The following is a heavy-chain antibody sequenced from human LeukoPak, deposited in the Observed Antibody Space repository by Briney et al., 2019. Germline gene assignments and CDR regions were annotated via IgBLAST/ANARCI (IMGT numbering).Heavy chain of an antibody. D-gene: IGHD2-21*02. CDR3: ARGPPYIVVVTAIGFFDY. CDR2: INHSGST. CDR1: GFMFSSNW. V-gene: IGHV4-34*01. Sequence: PGGSLRLSCAASGFMFSSNWMSWIRQPPGKGLEWIGEINHSGSTNYNPSLKSRVTISVDTSKNQFSLKLISVTAADTAVYYCARGPPYIVVVTAIGFFDYWGQGTLVTVSS. J-gene: IGHJ4*02.